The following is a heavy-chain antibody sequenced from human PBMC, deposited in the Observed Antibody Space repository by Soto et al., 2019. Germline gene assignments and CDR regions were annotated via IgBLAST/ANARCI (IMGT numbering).Heavy chain of an antibody. CDR3: ARDPEPYWTKGVCSKEWFDP. CDR2: ISAYNGNT. D-gene: IGHD2-8*01. Sequence: QVQLVQSGAEVKKPGASVKVSCKASGYTFTSYGISWVRQAPGQGLEWMGWISAYNGNTNYAQKLQGRVTMTTDTATSTAYRERRSLRADDTAVYDCARDPEPYWTKGVCSKEWFDPWGQGTLVTVSS. J-gene: IGHJ5*02. CDR1: GYTFTSYG. V-gene: IGHV1-18*01.